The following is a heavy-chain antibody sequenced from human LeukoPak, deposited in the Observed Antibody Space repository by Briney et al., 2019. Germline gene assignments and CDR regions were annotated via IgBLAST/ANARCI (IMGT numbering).Heavy chain of an antibody. Sequence: NPGGSLRLSCTASGFTFCDYAMSWFRQAPGKGLEWVGFIRSKAYVGTTEYAASVEGIFTISRDDSKSIAYLQMNSVKTEDTAVYYCTRATTTESEYYFDYWGQGTVVTVSS. V-gene: IGHV3-49*05. D-gene: IGHD4-17*01. CDR3: TRATTTESEYYFDY. CDR2: IRSKAYVGTT. J-gene: IGHJ4*02. CDR1: GFTFCDYA.